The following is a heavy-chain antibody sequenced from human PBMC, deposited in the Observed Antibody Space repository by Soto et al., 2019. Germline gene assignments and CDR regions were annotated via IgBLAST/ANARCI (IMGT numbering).Heavy chain of an antibody. CDR2: MYHSGST. CDR3: ARESGILRSHRFDP. Sequence: SETLSLTCAVSGGSISSGGYSWSWIRQPPGKGLEWIGYMYHSGSTNYNPSLKSRVTISVDTSKNQFSLKLSSVTAADTAVYYCARESGILRSHRFDPWGQGTLVTVSS. CDR1: GGSISSGGYS. V-gene: IGHV4-30-2*01. J-gene: IGHJ5*02. D-gene: IGHD1-26*01.